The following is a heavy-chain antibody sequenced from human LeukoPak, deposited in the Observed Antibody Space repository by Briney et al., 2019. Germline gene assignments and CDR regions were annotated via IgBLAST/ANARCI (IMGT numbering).Heavy chain of an antibody. CDR3: ARERTEDFDY. D-gene: IGHD2-15*01. CDR2: INPNSGGT. V-gene: IGHV1-2*02. J-gene: IGHJ4*02. Sequence: ASVKVSCKASGYTFTYRYLHWVRQAPGQALEWMGWINPNSGGTNYAQKFQGRVTMTRDTSISTAYMELSRLRSDDTAVYYCARERTEDFDYWGQGTLVTVSS. CDR1: GYTFTYRY.